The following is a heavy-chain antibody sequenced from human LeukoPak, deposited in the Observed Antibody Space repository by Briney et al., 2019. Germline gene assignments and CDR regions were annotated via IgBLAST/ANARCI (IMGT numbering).Heavy chain of an antibody. CDR1: TFTFTPGW. CDR3: ASLDTAHPSGVH. D-gene: IGHD5-18*01. J-gene: IGHJ4*02. V-gene: IGHV3-7*01. Sequence: PGGSLRLSCEASTFTFTPGWMSWVRQAPGKGLEWVAMMKRDGGEKHNVDSERGRFTISRDNAKNSLYLQMDSLRDEDTAVYYCASLDTAHPSGVHWGQGTLVTVSS. CDR2: MKRDGGEK.